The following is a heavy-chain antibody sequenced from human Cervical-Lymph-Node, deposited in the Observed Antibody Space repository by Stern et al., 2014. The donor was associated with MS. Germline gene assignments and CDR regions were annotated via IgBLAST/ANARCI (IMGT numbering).Heavy chain of an antibody. CDR2: MSPDSGDT. J-gene: IGHJ1*01. CDR3: TKAWGH. D-gene: IGHD7-27*01. V-gene: IGHV1-8*01. CDR1: GYIFSSDD. Sequence: VQLVQSGAEVRKPGASVRLSCKASGYIFSSDDINWVRQASGQGLEWMGWMSPDSGDTGFEQKFRGRVTMTRDISTSTAYMELSSLTSEDTAVYYCTKAWGHWGRETQVTVSS.